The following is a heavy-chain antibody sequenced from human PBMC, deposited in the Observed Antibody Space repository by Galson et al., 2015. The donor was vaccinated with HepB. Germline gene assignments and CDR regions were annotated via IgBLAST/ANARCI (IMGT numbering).Heavy chain of an antibody. CDR1: GFTVDTTY. V-gene: IGHV3-53*01. D-gene: IGHD6-13*01. Sequence: SLRLSCAASGFTVDTTYMSWVRQAPGKGLFWVSVIYSTSRGITTSYADSVRGRFTISRDNSKNIVYLQMDSLRADDTALYYCARGGSWYGDWGQGTLVTVSS. CDR2: IYSTSRGITT. CDR3: ARGGSWYGD. J-gene: IGHJ4*02.